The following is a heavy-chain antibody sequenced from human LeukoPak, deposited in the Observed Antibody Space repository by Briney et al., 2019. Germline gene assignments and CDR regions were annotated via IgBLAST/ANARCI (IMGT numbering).Heavy chain of an antibody. Sequence: AESLRLSCAASGFTFSNYWMSWVRQAPRKGLEWVDNINQGGSDKSYVDSVKGRFTIYRDNAKNSLYLEMNSLRVEDTAMYYCARTSRSSSIDDWGQGTLVTVSS. CDR2: INQGGSDK. CDR1: GFTFSNYW. J-gene: IGHJ4*02. D-gene: IGHD2-15*01. CDR3: ARTSRSSSIDD. V-gene: IGHV3-7*01.